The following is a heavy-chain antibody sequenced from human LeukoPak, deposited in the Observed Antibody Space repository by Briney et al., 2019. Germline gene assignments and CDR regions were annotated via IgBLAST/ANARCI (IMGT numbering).Heavy chain of an antibody. CDR2: INPNSGGT. Sequence: ASVKVSCKASGYTFTGYYMHWVRQAPGQGLEWMGWINPNSGGTNYAQKFQGWVTMTRDTSISTAYMELSRLRSDDTAVYYCARGAYSSGWPDAFDIWGQGTMVTVSS. CDR3: ARGAYSSGWPDAFDI. V-gene: IGHV1-2*04. J-gene: IGHJ3*02. D-gene: IGHD6-19*01. CDR1: GYTFTGYY.